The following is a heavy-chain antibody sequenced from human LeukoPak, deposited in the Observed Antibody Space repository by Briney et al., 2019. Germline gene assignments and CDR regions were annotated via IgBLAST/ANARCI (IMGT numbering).Heavy chain of an antibody. CDR1: GGSISGYY. D-gene: IGHD2-15*01. CDR3: ARYLSSGDPVFDY. V-gene: IGHV4-4*07. J-gene: IGHJ4*02. CDR2: IYTNENT. Sequence: SETLSLTCTVSGGSISGYYWSWIRQPAGRGLEWIGRIYTNENTIYSPSLKSRVTMSVDSSKNQSSLKLKSVTAADTAVYYCARYLSSGDPVFDYWGQGTRVTVSS.